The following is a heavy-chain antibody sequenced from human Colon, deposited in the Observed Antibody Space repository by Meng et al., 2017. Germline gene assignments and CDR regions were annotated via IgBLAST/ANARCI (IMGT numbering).Heavy chain of an antibody. Sequence: GGPLRPPCAASGSTFDDYAMHWARQAPGKGWEWVSGISWKSGSTGYADSVKGRFTISRDNAKNSLYLQMNSLSAEDMALYYCAKDYSSSWNYFDYWGQGTLVTVSS. V-gene: IGHV3-9*03. CDR3: AKDYSSSWNYFDY. CDR2: ISWKSGST. CDR1: GSTFDDYA. D-gene: IGHD6-13*01. J-gene: IGHJ4*02.